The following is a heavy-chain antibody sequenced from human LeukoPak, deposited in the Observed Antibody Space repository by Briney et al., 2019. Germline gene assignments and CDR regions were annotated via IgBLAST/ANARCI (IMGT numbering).Heavy chain of an antibody. CDR2: ISKNGGNT. CDR1: GFTFSSYE. J-gene: IGHJ4*02. D-gene: IGHD2-21*02. CDR3: VRDLSDRDVDY. Sequence: GGSLRLSCEASGFTFSSYEMNWVRQAPGRGLEYVSAISKNGGNTYYVDSVKGRFTISRDNSKNTLYLQMNSLRVEDTAVYFCVRDLSDRDVDYWGQGTLVTVSS. V-gene: IGHV3-64D*06.